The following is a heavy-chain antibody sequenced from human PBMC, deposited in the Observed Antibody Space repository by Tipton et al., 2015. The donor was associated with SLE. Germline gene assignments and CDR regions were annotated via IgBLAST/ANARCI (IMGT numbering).Heavy chain of an antibody. CDR3: ARAKNGYYSRYYMDV. V-gene: IGHV4-34*01. CDR2: INHSGST. CDR1: GGSFSGYY. D-gene: IGHD3-22*01. J-gene: IGHJ6*03. Sequence: TLSLTCAVYGGSFSGYYWSWIRQPPGKGLEWIGEINHSGSTNYNPSLKSRVTISVDTSKNQFSLKLSSVTAADTAVYYCARAKNGYYSRYYMDVWGKGTTFTVSS.